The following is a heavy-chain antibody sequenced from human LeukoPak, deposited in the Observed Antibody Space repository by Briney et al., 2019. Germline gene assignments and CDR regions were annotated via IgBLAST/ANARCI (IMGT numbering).Heavy chain of an antibody. D-gene: IGHD1-26*01. J-gene: IGHJ6*02. Sequence: GRSLRLSRAASGFTFSSYGMHWVRQAPGKGLEWVAVIWYDGSNKYYADSVKGRFTISRDNSKNTLYLQMNSLRAEDTAVYYCARTRSTWAYYYYGMDVWGQGTTVTVSS. CDR3: ARTRSTWAYYYYGMDV. CDR2: IWYDGSNK. CDR1: GFTFSSYG. V-gene: IGHV3-33*01.